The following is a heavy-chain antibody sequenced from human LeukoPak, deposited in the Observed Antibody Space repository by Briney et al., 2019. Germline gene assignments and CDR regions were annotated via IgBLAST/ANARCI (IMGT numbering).Heavy chain of an antibody. J-gene: IGHJ5*02. CDR1: GFTFSSYS. D-gene: IGHD2-2*01. CDR3: ARDPVPAAPDNWFDP. Sequence: PGGYLRLSCAASGFTFSSYSMNWVRQAPGKGLEWVSYISSSSSTIYYADSVKGRFTISRDNAKNSLYLQMNSLRAEDTAVYYCARDPVPAAPDNWFDPWGQGTLVTVSS. V-gene: IGHV3-48*01. CDR2: ISSSSSTI.